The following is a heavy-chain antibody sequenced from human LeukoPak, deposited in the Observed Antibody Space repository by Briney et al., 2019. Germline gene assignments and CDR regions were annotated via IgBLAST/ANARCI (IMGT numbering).Heavy chain of an antibody. V-gene: IGHV3-23*01. D-gene: IGHD5-24*01. CDR3: AKSGYNRFDY. CDR2: ISVSGNT. CDR1: GFTLSSYA. Sequence: GGSLRLSCAASGFTLSSYAMSWVRQGPGKGLEWVSAISVSGNTYHADSVKGRFTISRDSSKNTLYLQMNSLRAGDAAVYYCAKSGYNRFDYWGQGTLVTVSS. J-gene: IGHJ4*02.